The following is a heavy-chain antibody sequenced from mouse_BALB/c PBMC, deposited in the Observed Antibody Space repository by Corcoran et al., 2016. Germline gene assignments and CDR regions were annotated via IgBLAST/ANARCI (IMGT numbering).Heavy chain of an antibody. CDR2: INPYNGGT. D-gene: IGHD1-2*01. Sequence: EIQLQQTGPERVKPGASMKISCKDSDYSFTDYTMNWVKQSHGKNLEWIGRINPYNGGTSYNQKFKGKATLTVDKSSSTAYMELLSRTSEHSAVDYCAIVRPLYYAMDYWGQGPSVTVSS. V-gene: IGHV1-18*01. CDR1: DYSFTDYT. J-gene: IGHJ4*01. CDR3: AIVRPLYYAMDY.